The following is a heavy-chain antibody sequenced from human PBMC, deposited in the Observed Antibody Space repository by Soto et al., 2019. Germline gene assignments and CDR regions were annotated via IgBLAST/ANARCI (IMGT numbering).Heavy chain of an antibody. CDR2: INHSGST. CDR3: ARELYWILTGYGWFDP. CDR1: GGSFIGYY. Sequence: PSETLSLTCAVYGGSFIGYYWSWIRQPPGKGLEWIGEINHSGSTNYNPSLKSRVTISVDTSKNQFSLKLSSVTAADTAVYYCARELYWILTGYGWFDPWGQGTLVTVSS. V-gene: IGHV4-34*01. J-gene: IGHJ5*02. D-gene: IGHD3-9*01.